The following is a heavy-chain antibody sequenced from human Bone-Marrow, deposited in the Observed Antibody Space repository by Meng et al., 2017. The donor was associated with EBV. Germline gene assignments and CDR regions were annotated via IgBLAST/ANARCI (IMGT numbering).Heavy chain of an antibody. CDR1: GFTFTNAW. CDR3: TTDEGGSRF. CDR2: IRSQIDGRTT. J-gene: IGHJ4*02. V-gene: IGHV3-15*01. Sequence: EGQLVEFGGGVVKPGESLRLSCAASGFTFTNAWMNWVRQAPGKGLEWVGRIRSQIDGRTTDYSAPVKGRFTISRDDSKTTLYLQMNRLKIEDSAVYYCTTDEGGSRFWGQGTLVTVSS. D-gene: IGHD1-26*01.